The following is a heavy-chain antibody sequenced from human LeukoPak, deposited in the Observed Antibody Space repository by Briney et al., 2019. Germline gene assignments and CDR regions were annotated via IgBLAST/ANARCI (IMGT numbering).Heavy chain of an antibody. CDR2: VSSSSSSYI. CDR3: AKRDGYNLWWFDH. CDR1: GFTFSSYS. V-gene: IGHV3-21*01. J-gene: IGHJ5*02. Sequence: GGSLRLSCAASGFTFSSYSMNWVRQAPGKGLEWVSSVSSSSSSYIYYADSVKGRFTISRDNAKNSLYLQMNSLRAEDTAVYYCAKRDGYNLWWFDHWGQGTLVTVSS. D-gene: IGHD5-24*01.